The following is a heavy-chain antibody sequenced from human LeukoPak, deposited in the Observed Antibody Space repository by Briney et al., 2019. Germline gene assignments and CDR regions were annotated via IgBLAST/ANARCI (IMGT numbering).Heavy chain of an antibody. CDR2: FDPEDGET. V-gene: IGHV1-24*01. D-gene: IGHD3-22*01. CDR1: GYTLTELS. CDR3: ATAPPQPDSSGFLALN. Sequence: ASVKVSCKVSGYTLTELSMHWVRQAPGKGLEWMGGFDPEDGETIYAQKFQGRVTMTEDTSTDTAYMELSSLRSEDTAVYYCATAPPQPDSSGFLALNRGQGTLVTVSS. J-gene: IGHJ4*02.